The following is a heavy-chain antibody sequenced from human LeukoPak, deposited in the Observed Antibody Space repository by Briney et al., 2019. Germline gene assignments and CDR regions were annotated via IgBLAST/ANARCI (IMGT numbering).Heavy chain of an antibody. D-gene: IGHD3-22*01. CDR1: GFALSSHW. CDR3: ARGGPYYYDSSLNDY. V-gene: IGHV3-7*01. J-gene: IGHJ4*02. CDR2: VNRDGSET. Sequence: GGSLRLSCAASGFALSSHWMTWVRQVPGRGPEWVANVNRDGSETYYLDSVKGRFTISKDNAKNSLYLQMNSLRAEDTAVYYCARGGPYYYDSSLNDYWGQGTLVTVSS.